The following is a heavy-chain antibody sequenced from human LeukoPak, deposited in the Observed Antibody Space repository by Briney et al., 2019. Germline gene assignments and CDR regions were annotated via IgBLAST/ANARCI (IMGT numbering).Heavy chain of an antibody. CDR3: ATGRGMDV. CDR2: INHGGGA. V-gene: IGHV4-34*01. CDR1: GESLSAFY. J-gene: IGHJ6*02. Sequence: SETLSLTCSVYGESLSAFYWSWIRQPPGKGLEWIAEINHGGGAKYNPSLKSRVTISVDTSKKQFSLKMTYVNAADTAVYYCATGRGMDVWGQGTTVTVSS.